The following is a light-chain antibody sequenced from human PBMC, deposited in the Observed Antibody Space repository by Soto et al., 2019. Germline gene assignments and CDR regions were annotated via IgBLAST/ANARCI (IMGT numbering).Light chain of an antibody. CDR1: SSDVGGYNY. V-gene: IGLV2-14*03. CDR3: SSYTGSNTVV. Sequence: QSALTQPASVSASPGQSVTISCTGTSSDVGGYNYVSWYQQHPGKAPKLIIYDVNHRPSGVSNRFSGSKSGNTASLTISGLQAEDETDYYCSSYTGSNTVVFGGGTKLTVL. J-gene: IGLJ2*01. CDR2: DVN.